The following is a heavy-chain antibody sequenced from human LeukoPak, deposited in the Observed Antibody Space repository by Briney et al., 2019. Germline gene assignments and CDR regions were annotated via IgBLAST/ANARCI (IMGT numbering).Heavy chain of an antibody. V-gene: IGHV4-4*07. Sequence: PSETLSLTCTVSGGSISSYYWSWIRQPAGKGLEWIGRIYTSGSTNYNPSLKSRVTMSVDTSKNQFSLKLCSVTAADTAVYYCARDRYCSSTSCYRAPDWFDPWGQGTLVTVSS. CDR3: ARDRYCSSTSCYRAPDWFDP. J-gene: IGHJ5*02. CDR1: GGSISSYY. D-gene: IGHD2-2*01. CDR2: IYTSGST.